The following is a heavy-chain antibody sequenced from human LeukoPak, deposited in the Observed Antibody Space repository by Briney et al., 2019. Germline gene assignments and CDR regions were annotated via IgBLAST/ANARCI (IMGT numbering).Heavy chain of an antibody. D-gene: IGHD3-10*01. Sequence: GGSLRLSCAASGFTFSSYAMSWVRQAPGKGLEWVSGISGSGANTYYGDSVKGRFTISRDNSKNTLYLQMNSLRAEDTAVYYCARDYYGSGSYYRRLEYYFDYWGQGTLVTVSS. CDR2: ISGSGANT. V-gene: IGHV3-23*01. CDR3: ARDYYGSGSYYRRLEYYFDY. CDR1: GFTFSSYA. J-gene: IGHJ4*02.